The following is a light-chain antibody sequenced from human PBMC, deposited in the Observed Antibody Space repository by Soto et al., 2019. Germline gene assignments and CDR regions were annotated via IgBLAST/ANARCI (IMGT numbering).Light chain of an antibody. CDR2: GAS. J-gene: IGKJ1*01. V-gene: IGKV3-20*01. Sequence: ETVLTQSPGTLSLSPGERATLSCRASQSVSSSYLAWYQQKPGQAPRLLIYGASSRATGIPDRFSGSGSGTDFTLALSRLEPEDFAVYYCQQYGSSPWPFGQGTKVDIK. CDR1: QSVSSSY. CDR3: QQYGSSPWP.